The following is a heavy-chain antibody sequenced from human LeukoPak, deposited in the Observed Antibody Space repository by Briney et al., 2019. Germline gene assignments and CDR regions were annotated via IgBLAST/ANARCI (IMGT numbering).Heavy chain of an antibody. CDR2: IYSCGST. CDR1: GFTVSSNY. D-gene: IGHD3-22*01. V-gene: IGHV3-66*03. Sequence: GGSLRLSCAASGFTVSSNYMSWVRQAPGKGLEWVSVIYSCGSTYYADSVKGRFTISRDNSKNTLYLQMDSLRAEDTAVYYCARGGFAYYYDSSGYYYFDYWGQGTLVTVSS. CDR3: ARGGFAYYYDSSGYYYFDY. J-gene: IGHJ4*02.